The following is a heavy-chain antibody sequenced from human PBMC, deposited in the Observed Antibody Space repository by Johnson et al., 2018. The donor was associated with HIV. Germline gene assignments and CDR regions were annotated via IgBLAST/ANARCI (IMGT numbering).Heavy chain of an antibody. CDR2: IASSDSPI. V-gene: IGHV3-11*04. CDR1: GFTFSDYY. CDR3: AAIFIMGADLGDDAFDI. D-gene: IGHD1-26*01. Sequence: QVQLVESGGGLVKPGGSLRLSCAASGFTFSDYYMSWIRQAPGKGLEWVSYIASSDSPIYYADPVRGRFTISRANSKNTLYLQMNSLRAEDTAVYYCAAIFIMGADLGDDAFDIWGQGTMLTVSS. J-gene: IGHJ3*02.